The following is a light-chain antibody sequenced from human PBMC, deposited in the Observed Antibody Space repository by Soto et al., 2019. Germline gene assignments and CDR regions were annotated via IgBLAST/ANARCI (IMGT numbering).Light chain of an antibody. J-gene: IGKJ1*01. CDR1: QSVSSK. CDR3: EQYGSSPRS. V-gene: IGKV3-20*01. CDR2: GVS. Sequence: EIVLTQSPATLSLSPGERATLSCRASQSVSSKLAWYQQKPGQAPRLLIYGVSSRATGIPGRFSGSGSGTDFTLTISRLEPEDFAVYYCEQYGSSPRSFGQGTKVDIK.